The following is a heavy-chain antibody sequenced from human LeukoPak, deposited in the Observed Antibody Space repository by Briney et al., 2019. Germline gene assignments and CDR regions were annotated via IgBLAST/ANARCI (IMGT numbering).Heavy chain of an antibody. V-gene: IGHV4-34*01. CDR2: INHSGST. D-gene: IGHD3-22*01. Sequence: SETLSLTCAVYGGSFSGYYWSWIRQPPGRGLEWIGEINHSGSTNYNPSLKSRVTISVDTSKNQFSLKLSSVTAADTAVYYCAKAGPMINQHYFDYWGQGTLVTVSP. CDR3: AKAGPMINQHYFDY. J-gene: IGHJ4*02. CDR1: GGSFSGYY.